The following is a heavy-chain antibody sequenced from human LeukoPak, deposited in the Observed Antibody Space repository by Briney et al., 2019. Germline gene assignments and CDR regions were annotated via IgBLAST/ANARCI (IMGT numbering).Heavy chain of an antibody. CDR3: ARAVYSSSWYYDY. CDR1: GGSFSGYY. Sequence: SETLSLTCAVYGGSFSGYYWSWIRQPPGKGLEWIGEINHSGSTNYNPSLKSRVTISVDTSKNQFSLKLSSVTAADTAVYYCARAVYSSSWYYDYWGQGTLVTASS. J-gene: IGHJ4*02. D-gene: IGHD6-13*01. V-gene: IGHV4-34*01. CDR2: INHSGST.